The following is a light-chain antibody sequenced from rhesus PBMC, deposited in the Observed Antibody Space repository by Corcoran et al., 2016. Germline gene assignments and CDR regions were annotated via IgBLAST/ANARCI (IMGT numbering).Light chain of an antibody. Sequence: DIQMTQSPSSLSVSVGDTVTITCRAIQDTCRYLNWFQQKPGKAPNLLIYDASSLQSGVPSRFSGSGSRTDFTLTISSLQPEDFATYFCQRHSNYPWTFSQGTKVEIE. CDR3: QRHSNYPWT. V-gene: IGKV1-28*03. CDR2: DAS. J-gene: IGKJ1*01. CDR1: QDTCRY.